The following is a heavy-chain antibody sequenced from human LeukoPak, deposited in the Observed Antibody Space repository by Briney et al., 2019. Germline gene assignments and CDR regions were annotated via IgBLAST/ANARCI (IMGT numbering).Heavy chain of an antibody. Sequence: GGSLRLSCAASGFTCSSYSRNWVRQAPAKGLEWVSYISSSSSTIYYADSVKGRFTISRDNAKNSLYLQMNSLRAEDTAVYYCARGLPSDYWGQGTLVTVSS. D-gene: IGHD2/OR15-2a*01. CDR1: GFTCSSYS. V-gene: IGHV3-48*01. J-gene: IGHJ4*02. CDR3: ARGLPSDY. CDR2: ISSSSSTI.